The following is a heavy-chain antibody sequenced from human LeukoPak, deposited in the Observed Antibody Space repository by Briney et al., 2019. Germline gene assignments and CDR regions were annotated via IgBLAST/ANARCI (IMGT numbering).Heavy chain of an antibody. CDR2: IYHSGTT. CDR1: GGSISSGGYY. V-gene: IGHV4-31*03. Sequence: SETLSLTCTVSGGSISSGGYYWSWIRQHPGKGLEWIGYIYHSGTTYYNPSLQSRVTMSVDTSKNQFSLKLSSVTAVDTAVYYCARKENVYYYFDYWGQGTLVTVSS. CDR3: ARKENVYYYFDY. J-gene: IGHJ4*02. D-gene: IGHD3-10*01.